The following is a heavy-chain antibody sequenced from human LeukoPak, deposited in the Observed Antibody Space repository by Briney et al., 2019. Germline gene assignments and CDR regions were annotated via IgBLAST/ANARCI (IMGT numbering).Heavy chain of an antibody. CDR3: ALDSSSWKPLTKFDY. V-gene: IGHV1-46*01. CDR2: INPSGGST. D-gene: IGHD6-13*01. J-gene: IGHJ4*02. Sequence: GASVKVSCKASGYTFTSYYMHWVRQAPGQGLEWMGIINPSGGSTSYAQKLQGRVTMTTDTSTSTAYMELRSLRSDDTAVYYCALDSSSWKPLTKFDYWGQGTLVTVSS. CDR1: GYTFTSYY.